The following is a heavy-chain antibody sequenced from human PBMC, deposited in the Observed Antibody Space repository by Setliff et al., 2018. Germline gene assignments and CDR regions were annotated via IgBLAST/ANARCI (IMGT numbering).Heavy chain of an antibody. CDR1: GFTFSSLW. CDR3: AKDASDY. CDR2: INQDGSAQ. Sequence: PGGSLRLSCAASGFTFSSLWMSWVRQAPGRGLEWVANINQDGSAQYYVDSVRGRFTISRDNAKNSLYLQMNSLRAEDTAVYYCAKDASDYWGQGILVTVS. V-gene: IGHV3-7*04. J-gene: IGHJ4*02.